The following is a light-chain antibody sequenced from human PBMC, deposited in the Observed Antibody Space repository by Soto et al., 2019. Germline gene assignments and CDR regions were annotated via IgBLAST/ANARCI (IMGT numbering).Light chain of an antibody. J-gene: IGLJ1*01. V-gene: IGLV2-8*01. Sequence: QSALTQPPSASGSPGQSVTISCTGTSSDVGGYNYVSWYQQHPGKAPKLMIYEVSKRPSGVPDRFSGSKSGNTASLTVSGLQTGDEADYYCSSYVGGNSFVFGTGTKVTVL. CDR2: EVS. CDR1: SSDVGGYNY. CDR3: SSYVGGNSFV.